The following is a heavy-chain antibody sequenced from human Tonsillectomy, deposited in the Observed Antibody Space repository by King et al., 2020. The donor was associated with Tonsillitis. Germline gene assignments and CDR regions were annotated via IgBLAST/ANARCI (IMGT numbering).Heavy chain of an antibody. D-gene: IGHD4/OR15-4a*01. CDR2: IKSKTDGGTT. Sequence: VQLVESGGGLVKPGGSLRLSCEASGFTFINAWMSWVRQAPGKGLEWVGRIKSKTDGGTTDYAAPVKGRFTISRNDSKQTLYLQLNSLKTEDTAVYYCTTDRTNYGYFDYWGQGTLVTVSS. CDR1: GFTFINAW. J-gene: IGHJ4*02. CDR3: TTDRTNYGYFDY. V-gene: IGHV3-15*01.